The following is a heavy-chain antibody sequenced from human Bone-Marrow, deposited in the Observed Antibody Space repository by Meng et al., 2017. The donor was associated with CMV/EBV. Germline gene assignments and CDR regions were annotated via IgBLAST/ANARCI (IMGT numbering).Heavy chain of an antibody. CDR3: ARDLVGYNTIDY. V-gene: IGHV3-21*01. D-gene: IGHD5-24*01. J-gene: IGHJ4*02. Sequence: GESLKISCAASGFTFSSYSMNWVRQAPGKGLEWVSSISSSSSYIYYADSVKGRFTISRDNAKNSLYLQMNSLRAEDTAVYYCARDLVGYNTIDYWGQATHVTVSS. CDR1: GFTFSSYS. CDR2: ISSSSSYI.